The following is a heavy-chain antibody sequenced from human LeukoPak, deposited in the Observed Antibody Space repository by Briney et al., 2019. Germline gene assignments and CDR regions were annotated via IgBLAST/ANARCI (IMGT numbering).Heavy chain of an antibody. D-gene: IGHD6-19*01. V-gene: IGHV3-7*01. CDR3: ARDLGRWLVRTFDY. J-gene: IGHJ4*02. CDR2: IKKDGSEK. Sequence: GGSLRLSCAASGFTFSSHWMSWVRQAPGKGLEWVANIKKDGSEKYYVDAVKGRFTISRDNAKTSLYLQMNSLRAEDTAVYYCARDLGRWLVRTFDYWGQGTLVTVSS. CDR1: GFTFSSHW.